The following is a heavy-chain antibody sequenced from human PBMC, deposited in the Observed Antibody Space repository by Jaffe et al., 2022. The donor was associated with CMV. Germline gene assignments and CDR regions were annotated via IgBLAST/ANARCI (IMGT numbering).Heavy chain of an antibody. D-gene: IGHD2-8*01. CDR2: FDPEDGET. J-gene: IGHJ6*02. V-gene: IGHV1-24*01. Sequence: QVQLVQSGAEVKKPGASVKVSCKVSGYTLTELSMHWVRQAPGKGLEWMGGFDPEDGETIYAQKFQGRVTMTEDTSTDTAYMELSSLRSEDTAVYYCATGGVLTLTNGESFGMDVWGQGTTVTVSS. CDR1: GYTLTELS. CDR3: ATGGVLTLTNGESFGMDV.